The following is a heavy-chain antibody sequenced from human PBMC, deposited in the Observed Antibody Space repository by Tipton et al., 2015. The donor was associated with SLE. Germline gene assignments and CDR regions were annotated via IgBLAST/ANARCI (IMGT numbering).Heavy chain of an antibody. CDR1: GGSISSHY. CDR2: IYYSGSP. J-gene: IGHJ6*02. CDR3: ARDSGSVYGMDV. D-gene: IGHD1-26*01. Sequence: LRLSCTVSGGSISSHYWSWIRQPPGKGLEWIGYIYYSGSPNYNPPLKSRVTISVDTSKNQFSLKLSSVTAADTAVYYCARDSGSVYGMDVWGQGTTVIVSS. V-gene: IGHV4-59*11.